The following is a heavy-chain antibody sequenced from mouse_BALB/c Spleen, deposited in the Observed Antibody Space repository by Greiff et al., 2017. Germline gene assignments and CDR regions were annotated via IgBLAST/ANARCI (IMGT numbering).Heavy chain of an antibody. CDR3: ARLYGNYVPYFDY. CDR2: IYPGSGST. CDR1: GYNFTSYW. V-gene: IGHV1-55*01. J-gene: IGHJ2*01. Sequence: VQLQQPGAELVKPGTSVKLSCKASGYNFTSYWINWVKLRPGQGLEWIGDIYPGSGSTNYNEKFKSKATLTVDTSSSTAYMQLSSLASEDSALYYCARLYGNYVPYFDYWGQGTTLTVSS. D-gene: IGHD2-1*01.